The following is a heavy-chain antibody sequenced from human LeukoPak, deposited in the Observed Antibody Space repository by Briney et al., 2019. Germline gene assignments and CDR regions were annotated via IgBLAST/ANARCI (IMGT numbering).Heavy chain of an antibody. CDR2: IYHSGST. CDR3: ARESGLYYFDY. Sequence: PSETLSLTCTVSGGSISSGGYCWSWIRQPPGKGLEWIGYIYHSGSTYYNPSLKSRVTISVDRSKNQFSLKLSSVTAADTAVYYCARESGLYYFDYWGQGTLVTASS. V-gene: IGHV4-30-2*01. D-gene: IGHD6-25*01. J-gene: IGHJ4*02. CDR1: GGSISSGGYC.